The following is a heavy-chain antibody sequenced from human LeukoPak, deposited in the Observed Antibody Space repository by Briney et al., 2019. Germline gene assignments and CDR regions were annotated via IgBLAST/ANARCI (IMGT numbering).Heavy chain of an antibody. Sequence: SETLSLTCTVSGGSISSYYWSWIRQPPGKGLEWIGYIHFSGSTNYNPSLKSRVTVSDDKSKNQFSLKLSSVTAADTAVYYCAREAYGIDYWGQGTLVTVSS. D-gene: IGHD1-14*01. J-gene: IGHJ4*02. CDR2: IHFSGST. V-gene: IGHV4-59*12. CDR3: AREAYGIDY. CDR1: GGSISSYY.